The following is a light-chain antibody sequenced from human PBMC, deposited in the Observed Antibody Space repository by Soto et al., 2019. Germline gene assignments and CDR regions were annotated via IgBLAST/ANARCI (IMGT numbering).Light chain of an antibody. V-gene: IGKV3-15*01. CDR3: QQYNRWFSIT. J-gene: IGKJ5*01. CDR2: GAS. Sequence: TQSPATLSVSPGERVTLSCRASESISNKLAWYQQKPGQAPRLLIYGASLRATGVPGRFTGSGSGTEFALTISSLQSEDLATYYCQQYNRWFSITFGQGTRLEIK. CDR1: ESISNK.